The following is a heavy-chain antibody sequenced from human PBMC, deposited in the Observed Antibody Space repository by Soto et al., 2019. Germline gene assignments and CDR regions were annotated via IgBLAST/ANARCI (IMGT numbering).Heavy chain of an antibody. CDR2: INAGNGNT. J-gene: IGHJ4*02. CDR1: GYTFTSYA. V-gene: IGHV1-3*01. CDR3: ARATRNYDFWSGYPTPLDY. Sequence: ASVKVSSKASGYTFTSYAMHWVRQAPGQRLEWMGWINAGNGNTKYSQKFQGRVTITRDTSASTAYMELSSLRSEDTAVYYCARATRNYDFWSGYPTPLDYWGQGTLVTVSS. D-gene: IGHD3-3*01.